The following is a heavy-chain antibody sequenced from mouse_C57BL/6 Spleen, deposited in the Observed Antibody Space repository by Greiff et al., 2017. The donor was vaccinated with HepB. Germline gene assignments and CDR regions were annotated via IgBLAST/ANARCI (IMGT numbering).Heavy chain of an antibody. J-gene: IGHJ4*01. Sequence: EVQGVESGGGLVQPGGSLSLSCAASGFTFTDYYMSWVRQPPGKALEWLGFIRNKANGYTTEYSASVKGRFTISRDNSQSILYLQMNALRAEDSATYYCARWYYGSGAMDYWGQGTSVTVSS. V-gene: IGHV7-3*01. CDR1: GFTFTDYY. CDR3: ARWYYGSGAMDY. D-gene: IGHD1-1*01. CDR2: IRNKANGYTT.